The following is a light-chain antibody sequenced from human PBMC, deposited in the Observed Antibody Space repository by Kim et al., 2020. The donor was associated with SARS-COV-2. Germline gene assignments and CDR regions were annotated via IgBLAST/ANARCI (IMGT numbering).Light chain of an antibody. CDR1: TNTVGNEG. CDR3: SAWDSSLRAWL. CDR2: RNN. V-gene: IGLV10-54*04. J-gene: IGLJ3*02. Sequence: RKTATLTATGTTNTVGNEGAAWLRQRRDPPPNLRSYRNNNRPSGISERFSASRSGNRASLTITGLQPEDEADYYCSAWDSSLRAWLFGGGTKLTVL.